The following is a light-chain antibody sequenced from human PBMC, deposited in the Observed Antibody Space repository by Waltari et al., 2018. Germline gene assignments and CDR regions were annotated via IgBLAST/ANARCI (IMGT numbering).Light chain of an antibody. CDR3: HQYANSPWT. J-gene: IGKJ1*01. Sequence: DIVMTQSPDSWAVSRGERVTINCKSRQSVLYSPNNKNYLAWYQQKPGQPPQLLIYWASTRESGVPDRFSGSGSGTDFTLTISSLQAEDVAVYYCHQYANSPWTFGQGTKVEVK. CDR2: WAS. CDR1: QSVLYSPNNKNY. V-gene: IGKV4-1*01.